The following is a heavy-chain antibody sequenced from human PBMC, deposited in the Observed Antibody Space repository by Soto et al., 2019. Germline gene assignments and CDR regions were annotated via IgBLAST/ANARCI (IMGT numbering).Heavy chain of an antibody. CDR2: IYYSGST. CDR1: GGSISSSSYC. Sequence: KTSETLSLTCTVSGGSISSSSYCWGWIRQPPGKGLEWIGSIYYSGSTYYNPSLKSRVTISVDTSKNQFSLKLSSVTAADTAVYYCARQVVTQLSAFDYWGQGTLVTVSS. J-gene: IGHJ4*02. CDR3: ARQVVTQLSAFDY. V-gene: IGHV4-39*01. D-gene: IGHD2-21*02.